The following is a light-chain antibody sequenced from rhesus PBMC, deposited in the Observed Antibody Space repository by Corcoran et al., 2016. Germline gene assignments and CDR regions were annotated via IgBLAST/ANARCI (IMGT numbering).Light chain of an antibody. CDR1: QSLQHSNGNTY. J-gene: IGKJ4*01. V-gene: IGKV2-72*01. CDR3: VQAIAFPLT. CDR2: GGS. Sequence: DVVVTQTPLSLPITPGEPASISCRSSQSLQHSNGNTYLHWYLQKPGQSPQLLIYGGSNRASGFPDRFRGSGSGTDFTLKISKVEAEDVGVYYCVQAIAFPLTFGGGTKVELK.